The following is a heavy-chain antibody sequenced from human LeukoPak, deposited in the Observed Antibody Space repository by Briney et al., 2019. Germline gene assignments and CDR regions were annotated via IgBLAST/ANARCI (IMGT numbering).Heavy chain of an antibody. Sequence: TPSETLSLTCTVSGGSISSGDYYWSWIRQPPGKGLEWIGYIYYSGSTYYNPSLKSRVTISVDTSNNQFSLKLSSVTAADTAVYYCARSHAWSGYYVDYWGQGTVVTVSS. CDR1: GGSISSGDYY. J-gene: IGHJ4*02. CDR3: ARSHAWSGYYVDY. V-gene: IGHV4-30-4*08. CDR2: IYYSGST. D-gene: IGHD3-3*01.